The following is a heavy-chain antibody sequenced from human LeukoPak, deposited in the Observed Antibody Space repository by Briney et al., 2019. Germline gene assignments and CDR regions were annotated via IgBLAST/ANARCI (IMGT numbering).Heavy chain of an antibody. J-gene: IGHJ4*02. Sequence: GASVKVSCKASGYTFTSYYMHWVRQAPGQGLEWMGIINPSGGSTSYAQKFRGRVTMTTDTSTSTVYMELSSLRSEDTAVYYCAREATTLPFDYWGQGTLVTVSS. D-gene: IGHD5-12*01. CDR3: AREATTLPFDY. CDR2: INPSGGST. V-gene: IGHV1-46*01. CDR1: GYTFTSYY.